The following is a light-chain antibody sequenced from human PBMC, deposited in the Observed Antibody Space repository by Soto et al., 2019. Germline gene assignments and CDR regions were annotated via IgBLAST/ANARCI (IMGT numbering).Light chain of an antibody. CDR3: GSYTSASTLV. J-gene: IGLJ1*01. CDR1: SSDVGAYNY. V-gene: IGLV2-14*01. CDR2: EVI. Sequence: QSVLTQPVSVSGSPGQSITISCTGTSSDVGAYNYVSWYQQHPGKAPKLMIYEVINRPSGVSNRFSGSKSGNTASLTISGLQAEDEADYYCGSYTSASTLVFGTGTKVTVL.